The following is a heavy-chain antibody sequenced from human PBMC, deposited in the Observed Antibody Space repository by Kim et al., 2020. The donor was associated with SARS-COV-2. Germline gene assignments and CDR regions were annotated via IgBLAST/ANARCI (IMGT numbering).Heavy chain of an antibody. D-gene: IGHD3-16*02. V-gene: IGHV3-74*01. J-gene: IGHJ3*01. CDR3: VRSLADDAFDV. Sequence: SYADFVKGRISVSRDNAKNTLHLQMYSLTVADTAVYYCVRSLADDAFDVWGQGTLVVVSS.